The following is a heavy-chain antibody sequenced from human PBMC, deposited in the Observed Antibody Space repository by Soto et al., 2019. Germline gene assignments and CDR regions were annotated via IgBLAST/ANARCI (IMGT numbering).Heavy chain of an antibody. V-gene: IGHV1-2*04. CDR1: GYTYTVYY. CDR3: ARDQLGYCSSTNCYPNAFDI. J-gene: IGHJ3*02. Sequence: ASVKVSCKASGYTYTVYYMHWVLQAPGQGLEWMGWINPNSGGTNYAQKFQGWVTMTRDTSISTAYMEPSRLRSDDTAVYYCARDQLGYCSSTNCYPNAFDIWGQGTMVTVS. CDR2: INPNSGGT. D-gene: IGHD2-2*01.